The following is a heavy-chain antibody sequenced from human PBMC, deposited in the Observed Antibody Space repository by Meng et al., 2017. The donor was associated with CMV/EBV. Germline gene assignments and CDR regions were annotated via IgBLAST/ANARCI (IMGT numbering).Heavy chain of an antibody. Sequence: ASGGTFSSYGISWVRQATGQGLRWMGGIIPIFGAANYAQKFQGRVTITTDESTSTAYMELSSLRSEDTAVYYCARDGASGWYVFDYWGQGTLVTVSS. J-gene: IGHJ4*02. CDR2: IIPIFGAA. CDR1: GGTFSSYG. CDR3: ARDGASGWYVFDY. V-gene: IGHV1-69*05. D-gene: IGHD6-19*01.